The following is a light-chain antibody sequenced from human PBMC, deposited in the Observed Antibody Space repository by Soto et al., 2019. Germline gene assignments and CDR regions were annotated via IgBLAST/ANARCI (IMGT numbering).Light chain of an antibody. CDR3: QQRTNWLWT. J-gene: IGKJ1*01. CDR2: DAS. Sequence: EIVLTQSPATLSLSPGERATLSCRASQSVSSYLAWYQQKPGQAPRLVIYDASKRATGIPARFSGGGSGTDFTLTISTXEPEDFAVYYCQQRTNWLWTFGQGTKVDIK. V-gene: IGKV3-11*01. CDR1: QSVSSY.